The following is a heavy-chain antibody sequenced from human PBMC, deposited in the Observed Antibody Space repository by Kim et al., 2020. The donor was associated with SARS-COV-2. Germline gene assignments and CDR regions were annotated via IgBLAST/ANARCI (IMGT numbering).Heavy chain of an antibody. CDR1: GFTFSSYS. Sequence: GGSLRLSCAASGFTFSSYSMNWVRQAPGKGLEWVSSISSSSSYIYYADSVKGRFTISRDNAKNSLYLQMNSLRAEDTAVYYCARDRGGALLFGEKLGYYYSCGLYVWGQVTTVTVSS. V-gene: IGHV3-21*01. CDR2: ISSSSSYI. D-gene: IGHD3-10*01. CDR3: ARDRGGALLFGEKLGYYYSCGLYV. J-gene: IGHJ6*02.